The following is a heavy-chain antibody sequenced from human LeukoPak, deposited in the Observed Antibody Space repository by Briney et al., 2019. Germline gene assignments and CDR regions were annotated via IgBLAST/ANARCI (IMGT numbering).Heavy chain of an antibody. CDR2: ISYDGSSK. J-gene: IGHJ4*02. CDR3: ATTSPPYFDWAPVDS. V-gene: IGHV3-30*03. CDR1: GFTFSRYS. D-gene: IGHD3-9*01. Sequence: PGGSLRLSCAASGFTFSRYSMHWLRQAPGKGLQWVAIISYDGSSKYYADSVKGRFTISRDNSKNTLSLQMNSLRAEDTAIYYCATTSPPYFDWAPVDSWGQGTLVTVSS.